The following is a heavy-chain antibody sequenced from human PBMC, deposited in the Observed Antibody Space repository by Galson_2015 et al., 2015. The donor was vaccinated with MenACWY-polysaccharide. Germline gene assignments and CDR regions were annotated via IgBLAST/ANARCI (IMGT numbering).Heavy chain of an antibody. J-gene: IGHJ6*02. Sequence: SLRLSCAASGFTFDDYGMSWVRQAPGKGLEWVSGINWNGGSTGYADSVKGRFTISRDNAKNSLYLHMNSLRAEDTALYHCARVMGSSLSYAMDVWGQGTTVTVSS. CDR2: INWNGGST. V-gene: IGHV3-20*01. D-gene: IGHD1-26*01. CDR3: ARVMGSSLSYAMDV. CDR1: GFTFDDYG.